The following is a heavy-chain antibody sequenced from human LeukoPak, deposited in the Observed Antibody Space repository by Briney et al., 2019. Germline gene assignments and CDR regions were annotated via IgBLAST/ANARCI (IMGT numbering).Heavy chain of an antibody. CDR1: GGSISSYY. J-gene: IGHJ5*02. D-gene: IGHD3-10*01. V-gene: IGHV4-4*07. CDR2: IYTSGSP. Sequence: PSQTLSLTCTVSGGSISSYYWSWIRQPAGKGLEWIGRIYTSGSPNYNPSLKSRVTMSVDTSKNQFSLKLSSVTAADTAVYYCAGVVRRGVNWFDPWGQGTLVTVSS. CDR3: AGVVRRGVNWFDP.